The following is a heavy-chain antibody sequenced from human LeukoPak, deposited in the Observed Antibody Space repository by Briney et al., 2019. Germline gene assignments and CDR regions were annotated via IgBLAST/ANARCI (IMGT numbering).Heavy chain of an antibody. D-gene: IGHD6-13*01. Sequence: PGGSLRLSCAASGFTFSSYWMSWVRQAPGKGLEWVANIKQDGSEEYYVDSVKGRFTISRDNAKNSLYLQMNSLRAEDTAVYYCARDRSWLSYYYGMDVWGQGTTVTVSS. CDR3: ARDRSWLSYYYGMDV. CDR1: GFTFSSYW. J-gene: IGHJ6*02. V-gene: IGHV3-7*01. CDR2: IKQDGSEE.